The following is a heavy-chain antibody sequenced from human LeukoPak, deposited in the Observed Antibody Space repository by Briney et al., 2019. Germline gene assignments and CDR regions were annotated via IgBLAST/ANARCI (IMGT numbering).Heavy chain of an antibody. J-gene: IGHJ4*02. CDR1: GGSISSGSYY. V-gene: IGHV4-61*02. Sequence: SQTLSLTCTVSGGSISSGSYYWSWIRQPAGKGLEWIGRIYTSGSTNYNPSLKSRVTISVDTSKNQFSLKLSSVTAADTAVYYCVCHGSGIYYFDYWGQGTLVTAPS. D-gene: IGHD3-10*01. CDR3: VCHGSGIYYFDY. CDR2: IYTSGST.